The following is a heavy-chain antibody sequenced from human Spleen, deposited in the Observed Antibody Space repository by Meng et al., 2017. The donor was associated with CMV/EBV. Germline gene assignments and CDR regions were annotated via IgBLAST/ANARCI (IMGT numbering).Heavy chain of an antibody. V-gene: IGHV4-39*07. CDR3: ARRNMNYYGMDV. D-gene: IGHD2/OR15-2a*01. CDR1: GGSISSGGYY. J-gene: IGHJ6*02. Sequence: SETLSLTCTVSGGSISSGGYYWGWIRQPPGKGLEWIGSIYYSGSTYYNPSLKSRVTISVDTSKNQFSLKLSSVTAADTAVYYCARRNMNYYGMDVWGQGTTVTVSS. CDR2: IYYSGST.